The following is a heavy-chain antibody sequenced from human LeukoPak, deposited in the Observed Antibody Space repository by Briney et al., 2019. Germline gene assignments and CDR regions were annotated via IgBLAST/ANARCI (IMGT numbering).Heavy chain of an antibody. V-gene: IGHV3-30*18. CDR3: AKERNSVGPYYFDY. D-gene: IGHD2-15*01. Sequence: GKSLRLSCAASGFTFSSYGMHWVRQAPGKGLEWVAVISYDGSNKYYADSVKGRFTISRDNSKNTLYLQMNSLRAEDTAVYYCAKERNSVGPYYFDYWGQGTLVTVSS. CDR1: GFTFSSYG. CDR2: ISYDGSNK. J-gene: IGHJ4*02.